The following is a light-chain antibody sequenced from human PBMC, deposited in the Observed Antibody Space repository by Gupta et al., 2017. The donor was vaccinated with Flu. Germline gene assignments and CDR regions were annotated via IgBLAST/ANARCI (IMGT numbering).Light chain of an antibody. J-gene: IGKJ1*01. CDR2: GAS. CDR1: HSVTSSF. Sequence: EIVLTQSPGTLSLSHGERATLSCRASHSVTSSFLAWYQQKPGQAPRLLIYGASSRATGIPARFSGSGSGTDFTLTIRRLEPEDFAVYYCQQYYRSPRTFGQGTKVEIK. CDR3: QQYYRSPRT. V-gene: IGKV3-20*01.